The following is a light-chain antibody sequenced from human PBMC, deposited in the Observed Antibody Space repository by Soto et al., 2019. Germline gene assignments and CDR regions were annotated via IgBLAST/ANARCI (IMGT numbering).Light chain of an antibody. CDR3: QQYGSSFT. CDR2: GAS. Sequence: EIVSMQSPGTLSLSPGERATLSCRASQSFTNTYLAWYQQKPGQAPRLLIYGASSTATGIPDRFSGSGSGTDFTLTISRLEPEDFAVYYCQQYGSSFTFGPGTKVDIK. J-gene: IGKJ3*01. V-gene: IGKV3-20*01. CDR1: QSFTNTY.